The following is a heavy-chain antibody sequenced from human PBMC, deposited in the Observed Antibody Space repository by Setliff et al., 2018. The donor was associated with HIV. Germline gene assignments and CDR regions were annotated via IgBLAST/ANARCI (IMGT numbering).Heavy chain of an antibody. Sequence: GGSLRLSCAASGFTFNNYWMNWVRQAPGKGLVWVSNINDDGSTTNYADSVKGRFTVSRDNAKNSLFLQINSLRPEDTAVYFCAKDISGWFSRQGSDYWGQGTLVTVSS. CDR3: AKDISGWFSRQGSDY. J-gene: IGHJ4*02. V-gene: IGHV3-74*01. D-gene: IGHD6-13*01. CDR2: INDDGSTT. CDR1: GFTFNNYW.